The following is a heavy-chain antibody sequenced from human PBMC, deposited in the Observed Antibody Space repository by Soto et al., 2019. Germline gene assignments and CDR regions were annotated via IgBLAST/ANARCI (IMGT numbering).Heavy chain of an antibody. D-gene: IGHD2-15*01. CDR2: IYQSGST. CDR3: ARGSGYCSGGTCYPVFDY. Sequence: PSLTCAVYGESFSGYYWSWVRQAPGKGLEWIGEIYQSGSTNYNPSLKSRLTISVDTSKNQFSLDLDSVTAADTAVYYCARGSGYCSGGTCYPVFDYWGQGTLVTVSS. J-gene: IGHJ4*02. CDR1: GESFSGYY. V-gene: IGHV4-34*01.